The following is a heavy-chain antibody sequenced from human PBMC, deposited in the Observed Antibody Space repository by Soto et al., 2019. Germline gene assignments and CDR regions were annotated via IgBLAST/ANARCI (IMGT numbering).Heavy chain of an antibody. D-gene: IGHD3-3*01. V-gene: IGHV3-23*01. CDR1: GFTFSSYA. CDR3: AKEGSGYYYYYYGMDV. CDR2: ISGSGGST. Sequence: GGSLRLSCAASGFTFSSYAMSWVRQAPGKGLEWVSAISGSGGSTYYADSVRGRFTISRDNSKNTLYLQMNSLRAEDTAVYYCAKEGSGYYYYYYGMDVWGQGTTVTVSS. J-gene: IGHJ6*02.